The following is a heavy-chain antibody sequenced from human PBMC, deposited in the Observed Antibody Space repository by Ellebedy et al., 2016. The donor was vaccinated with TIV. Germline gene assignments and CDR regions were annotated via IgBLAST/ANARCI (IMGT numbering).Heavy chain of an antibody. CDR3: AISGYDAFDI. V-gene: IGHV3-21*01. J-gene: IGHJ3*02. CDR2: ISSSSSYI. D-gene: IGHD5-12*01. CDR1: GFTFSSYS. Sequence: GGSLRLXXAASGFTFSSYSMNWVRQAPGKGLEWVSSISSSSSYIYYADSVKGRFTISRDNAKNSLYLQMNSLRAEDTAVYYCAISGYDAFDIWGQGTMVTVSS.